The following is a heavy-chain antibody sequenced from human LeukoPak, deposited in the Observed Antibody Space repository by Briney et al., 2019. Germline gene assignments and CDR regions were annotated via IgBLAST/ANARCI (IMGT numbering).Heavy chain of an antibody. Sequence: SQTLSLTCAFSGANVSSNSAAWSWLRQSPSRGLEWLGRTYYRSKWYNDYVASVKSRITLNPDTSKNQFSLHLNSVTPEDTAVYYCARVAAGSYWYFDLWGRGTLVTVSS. J-gene: IGHJ2*01. CDR1: GANVSSNSAA. CDR3: ARVAAGSYWYFDL. CDR2: TYYRSKWYN. V-gene: IGHV6-1*01. D-gene: IGHD6-19*01.